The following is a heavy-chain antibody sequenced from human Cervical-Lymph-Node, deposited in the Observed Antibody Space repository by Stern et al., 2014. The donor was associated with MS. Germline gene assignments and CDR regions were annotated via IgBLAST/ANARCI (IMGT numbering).Heavy chain of an antibody. CDR3: ARDYDFWSGYSSYYYGLDV. Sequence: EVHLVESGGGLVQPGGSLSVSCEASGFMFSRYWMSWVRQAPGKGLEWVAQIKQDGTEKLYVDSVKGRFTISRDNLKNSLFLQMHSLRVEDTAVYYCARDYDFWSGYSSYYYGLDVWGQGTTVTVSS. D-gene: IGHD3-3*01. CDR2: IKQDGTEK. J-gene: IGHJ6*02. V-gene: IGHV3-7*01. CDR1: GFMFSRYW.